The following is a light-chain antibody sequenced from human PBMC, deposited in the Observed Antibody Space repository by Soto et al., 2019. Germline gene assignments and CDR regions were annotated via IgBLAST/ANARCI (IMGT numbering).Light chain of an antibody. V-gene: IGLV2-11*01. CDR3: CSYAGSYTYVV. CDR1: SSDVGGYNY. CDR2: DVS. Sequence: QSALTQPRSVSGSPGQSVTISCTGTSSDVGGYNYVSWYQQHPGKAPKLMIYDVSKRPSGVPYRFSGSKSGNTASLTISGLQAEDEAAYYCCSYAGSYTYVVFGGGTKLTVL. J-gene: IGLJ2*01.